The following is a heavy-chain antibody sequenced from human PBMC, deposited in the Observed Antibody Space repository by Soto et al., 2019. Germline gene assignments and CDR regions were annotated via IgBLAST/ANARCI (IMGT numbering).Heavy chain of an antibody. V-gene: IGHV4-34*01. CDR1: GGSFSGYY. D-gene: IGHD1-7*01. J-gene: IGHJ2*01. CDR3: ARVGTTRFDP. Sequence: SETLSLTCAVYGGSFSGYYWSWIRQPPGKGLEWIGEINHSGSTNYNPSLKSRVTISVDTSKNQFSLKLSSVTAADTAVYYCARVGTTRFDPWGRGTLVTVSS. CDR2: INHSGST.